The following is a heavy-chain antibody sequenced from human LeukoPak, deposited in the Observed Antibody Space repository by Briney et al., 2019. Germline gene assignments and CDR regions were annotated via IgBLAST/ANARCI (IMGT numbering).Heavy chain of an antibody. D-gene: IGHD4-23*01. CDR3: ARDYGGEIDY. V-gene: IGHV4-38-2*02. Sequence: PSETLSLTCTVSGYSISSGYYWSWIRQPPGRGLEWIGEIKHSGSTNYNPSLKSRVTISVDTSKNQFSLKLSSVTAADTAIYYCARDYGGEIDYWGQGTLVTVSS. CDR1: GYSISSGYY. J-gene: IGHJ4*02. CDR2: IKHSGST.